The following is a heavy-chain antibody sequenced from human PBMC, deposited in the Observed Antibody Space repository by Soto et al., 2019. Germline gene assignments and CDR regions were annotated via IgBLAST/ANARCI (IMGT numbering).Heavy chain of an antibody. Sequence: SETMSLTCSVSGGSMNSGNSYWSWVRQPPAKGLEWIGYIYHTGSTYYKPSLKSRLSISLETANNQFSLRLSSVTTADTDMYYCVRALENSSWNYWLDPCGPGTPVTVSS. V-gene: IGHV4-30-4*01. CDR3: VRALENSSWNYWLDP. CDR1: GGSMNSGNSY. D-gene: IGHD6-19*01. J-gene: IGHJ5*02. CDR2: IYHTGST.